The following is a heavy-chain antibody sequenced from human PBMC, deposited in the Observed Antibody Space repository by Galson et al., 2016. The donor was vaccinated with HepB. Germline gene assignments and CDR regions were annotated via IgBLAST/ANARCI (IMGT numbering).Heavy chain of an antibody. CDR1: GYTFTSHE. Sequence: SVKVSCKASGYTFTSHEINWVRQATGQGLEWTGWMNPNSGKAGYAQKFQGRVTMTRDTSISSVYMELSSLRSEDSAVYYCARGFGYCSGGRCAAGDFFDSWGQGTLVTISS. V-gene: IGHV1-8*01. D-gene: IGHD2-15*01. J-gene: IGHJ5*01. CDR3: ARGFGYCSGGRCAAGDFFDS. CDR2: MNPNSGKA.